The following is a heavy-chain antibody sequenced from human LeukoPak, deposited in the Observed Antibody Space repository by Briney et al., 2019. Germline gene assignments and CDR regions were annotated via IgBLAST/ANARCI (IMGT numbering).Heavy chain of an antibody. D-gene: IGHD5-12*01. CDR3: APQQTYSPYNWFDP. CDR1: GFTISNYW. CDR2: IHPDGTIT. J-gene: IGHJ5*02. V-gene: IGHV3-74*03. Sequence: PGGPLKLSWVGSGFTISNYWMHWVRQAPGTGLVWVSRIHPDGTITTYADSVKGQFTISRDNAKNTLYLQMNSLRAEDTAVYYCAPQQTYSPYNWFDPWGQGTLVTVSS.